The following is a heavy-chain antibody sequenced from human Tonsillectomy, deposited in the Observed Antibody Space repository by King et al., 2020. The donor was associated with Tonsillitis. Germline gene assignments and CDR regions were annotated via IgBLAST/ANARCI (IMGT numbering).Heavy chain of an antibody. J-gene: IGHJ4*02. Sequence: GQLVQSGGDLVQPGGSLRLSCAASGFAFGTYAMSWVRQAPGKGLEWVSTNIGSSGSTFHANSVKGRFSISRDNSENTLFLQMNNLRAEDTAVYYCAKARYSPRIYHFDYWGQGTLVTVSS. CDR1: GFAFGTYA. CDR3: AKARYSPRIYHFDY. D-gene: IGHD5-12*01. V-gene: IGHV3-23*04. CDR2: NIGSSGST.